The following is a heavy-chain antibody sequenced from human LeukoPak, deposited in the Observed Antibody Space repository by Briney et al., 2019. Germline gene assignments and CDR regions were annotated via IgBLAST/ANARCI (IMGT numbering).Heavy chain of an antibody. J-gene: IGHJ4*02. D-gene: IGHD2-15*01. CDR2: ISAVNGDA. V-gene: IGHV1-18*01. Sequence: AASVKVSCKASGGTFSSYAISWVRQAPGQGLEWMGWISAVNGDANSAHKFRGRLSMTMDTSTSTAYMELRSLRSDDTALYFCARDYKSSCSGATCLYFDYWGQGTLVTVSS. CDR3: ARDYKSSCSGATCLYFDY. CDR1: GGTFSSYA.